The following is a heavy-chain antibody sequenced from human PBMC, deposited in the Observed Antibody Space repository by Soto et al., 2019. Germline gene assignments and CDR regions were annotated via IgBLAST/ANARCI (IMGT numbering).Heavy chain of an antibody. D-gene: IGHD2-2*01. V-gene: IGHV3-64*01. CDR1: GFSFRSYA. J-gene: IGHJ5*02. Sequence: GGSLRLSCAASGFSFRSYAMHWVRQAPGKGLEYVSAISSNGGRTDYANSVKGRFTISRDNYKNTLYLQMGSLRAEDMAVYYCARAEGVVPALGLDPWGQGTLVTVSS. CDR3: ARAEGVVPALGLDP. CDR2: ISSNGGRT.